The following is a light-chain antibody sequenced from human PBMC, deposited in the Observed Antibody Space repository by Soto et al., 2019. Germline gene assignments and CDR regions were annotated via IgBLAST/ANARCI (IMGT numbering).Light chain of an antibody. J-gene: IGLJ2*01. CDR3: ETWDRNTRV. V-gene: IGLV4-60*02. Sequence: QLVLTQSSSASASLGSSVKLICTLSSGHSSYIIAWHQQQPGKAPRYLMKLEGSGSYNKGSGVPDRFSGSSSGADRYLTISKLQFEDEANYYCETWDRNTRVFGGGTKLTVL. CDR2: LEGSGSY. CDR1: SGHSSYI.